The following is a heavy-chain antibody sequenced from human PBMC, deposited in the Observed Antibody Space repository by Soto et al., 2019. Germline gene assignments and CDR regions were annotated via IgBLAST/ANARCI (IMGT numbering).Heavy chain of an antibody. CDR1: GFTLSAYW. CDR3: ARDVSPGSSSLYLDAFDI. V-gene: IGHV3-7*05. D-gene: IGHD6-13*01. J-gene: IGHJ3*02. CDR2: INRDGSKK. Sequence: EVQLEESGGDLVQPGGALRLSCAASGFTLSAYWMTWVRPAPGKGLEWVAKINRDGSKKSYLDSVRGRFTISRDNVGNSLYLQMDSLRADDTALYYCARDVSPGSSSLYLDAFDIWGQGTMVTVSS.